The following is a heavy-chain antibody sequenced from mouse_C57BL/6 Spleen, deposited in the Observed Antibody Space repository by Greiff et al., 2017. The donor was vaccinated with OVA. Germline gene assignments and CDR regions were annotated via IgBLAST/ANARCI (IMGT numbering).Heavy chain of an antibody. CDR2: ISYSGST. Sequence: EVQLVESGPGMVKPSQSLSLTCTVTGYSITSGYDWHWIRHFPGNKLEWMGYISYSGSTNYNPSLKSRISITHDTSKNHFFLKLNSVTTEDTATYYCARFDYGSSYDYWGQGTTLTVSS. D-gene: IGHD1-1*01. J-gene: IGHJ2*01. CDR3: ARFDYGSSYDY. CDR1: GYSITSGYD. V-gene: IGHV3-1*01.